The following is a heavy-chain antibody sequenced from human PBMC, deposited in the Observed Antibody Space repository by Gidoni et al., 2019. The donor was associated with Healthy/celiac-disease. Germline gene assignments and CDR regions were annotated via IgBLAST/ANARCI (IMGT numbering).Heavy chain of an antibody. CDR2: ISGSGGST. V-gene: IGHV3-23*01. J-gene: IGHJ6*02. CDR3: AKDRIAAAETYYYGMDV. CDR1: GFTFSSSA. D-gene: IGHD6-13*01. Sequence: EVQLLESGGGLVQPGGSLRLSCAASGFTFSSSAMSWVRQAPGKGLEWVSAISGSGGSTYYADSVKGRFTISRDNSKNTLYLQMNSLRAEDTAVYYCAKDRIAAAETYYYGMDVWGQGTTVTVSS.